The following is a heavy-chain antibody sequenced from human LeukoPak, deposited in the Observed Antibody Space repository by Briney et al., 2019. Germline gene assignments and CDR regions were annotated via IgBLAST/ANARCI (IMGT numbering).Heavy chain of an antibody. V-gene: IGHV3-30*04. D-gene: IGHD3-10*01. J-gene: IGHJ5*02. CDR1: GFTFSSYD. CDR2: ISYDGSTK. Sequence: PSRSLPLSCPAYGFTFSSYDMHWVRQPPGKGLEWVAVISYDGSTKYYADYVQGRFNISRDNSKNTLYLRMNSLGAEDTAVYYCARANYDGAGIYYISENLFEPWGQGALGTVS. CDR3: ARANYDGAGIYYISENLFEP.